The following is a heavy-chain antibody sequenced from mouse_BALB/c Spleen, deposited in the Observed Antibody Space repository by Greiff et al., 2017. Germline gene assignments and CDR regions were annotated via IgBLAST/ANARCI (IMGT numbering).Heavy chain of an antibody. CDR2: IRSKSNNYAT. J-gene: IGHJ2*01. Sequence: GGGLVQPKGSLKLSCAASGFTFNTYAMNWVRQAPGKGLEWVVRIRSKSNNYATYYADSVKDRFTISRDDSQSMLYLQMNNLKTEDTAMYYCVRQGGYYHFDYWGQGTTLTVSS. CDR1: GFTFNTYA. D-gene: IGHD2-3*01. V-gene: IGHV10-1*02. CDR3: VRQGGYYHFDY.